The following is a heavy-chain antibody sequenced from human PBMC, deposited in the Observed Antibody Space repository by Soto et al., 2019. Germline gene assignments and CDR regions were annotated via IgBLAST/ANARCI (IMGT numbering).Heavy chain of an antibody. Sequence: ASVKVSCKTSGFTFTNSAVQWVRQARGQRLEWIGWIIVASGRTNYAREVQERVTISRDTSTSTASMELSGLRSEDTAVYYCVAEMYSGGGCCSFDFWGQGTMVTLSS. CDR2: IIVASGRT. CDR1: GFTFTNSA. CDR3: VAEMYSGGGCCSFDF. D-gene: IGHD2-21*02. V-gene: IGHV1-58*01. J-gene: IGHJ3*01.